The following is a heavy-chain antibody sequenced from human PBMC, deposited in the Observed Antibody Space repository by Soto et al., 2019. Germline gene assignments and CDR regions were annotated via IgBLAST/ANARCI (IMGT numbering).Heavy chain of an antibody. CDR1: GFTFSSYS. Sequence: PGGSLRLSCAASGFTFSSYSMNWVRQAPGKGLEWVSSISSSSSYIYYADSVKGRFTISRDNAKNSLYLQMNSLRAEDTAVYYCARDWQFIAFGEFPRDLTYYYYYYMDVWGKGTTVTVSS. J-gene: IGHJ6*03. CDR3: ARDWQFIAFGEFPRDLTYYYYYYMDV. CDR2: ISSSSSYI. V-gene: IGHV3-21*01. D-gene: IGHD3-10*01.